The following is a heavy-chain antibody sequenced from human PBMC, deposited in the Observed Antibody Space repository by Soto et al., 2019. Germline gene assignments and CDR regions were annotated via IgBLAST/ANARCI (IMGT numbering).Heavy chain of an antibody. CDR2: IYYSGST. J-gene: IGHJ5*02. D-gene: IGHD3-3*01. V-gene: IGHV4-59*01. CDR1: GGSISSYY. CDR3: ARRSPHHDFRSACRGWFDT. Sequence: SETLSLTCTVSGGSISSYYRSWIRQPPGKGLEWIGYIYYSGSTNYNPSLKSRVTISVDTSKNQFSLKLSSVTAADTAVYYCARRSPHHDFRSACRGWFDTWGQGTLVTVSS.